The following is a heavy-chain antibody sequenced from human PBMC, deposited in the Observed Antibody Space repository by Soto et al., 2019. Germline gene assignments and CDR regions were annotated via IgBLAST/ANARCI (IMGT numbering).Heavy chain of an antibody. J-gene: IGHJ4*02. D-gene: IGHD3-22*01. CDR3: ASEYYYDSSGYRAVAY. V-gene: IGHV1-46*01. CDR1: GYTFTSYY. CDR2: INPSGGST. Sequence: QVQLVQSGAEVKKPGASVKVSCKASGYTFTSYYMHWVRQAPGQGLEWMGIINPSGGSTSYAQKFQGRVTMTRDTSTSTVYMELSSVRAEDTAVYYCASEYYYDSSGYRAVAYWGQGTLVTVSS.